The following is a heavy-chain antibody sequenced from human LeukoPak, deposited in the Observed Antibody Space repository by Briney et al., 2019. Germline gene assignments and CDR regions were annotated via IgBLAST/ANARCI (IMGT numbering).Heavy chain of an antibody. J-gene: IGHJ4*02. CDR2: IIPILGIA. CDR1: GGTFSGYA. V-gene: IGHV1-69*04. D-gene: IGHD2-21*02. CDR3: ARALISAKAYCGGDCYTGYFDY. Sequence: GASVKVSCKASGGTFSGYAISWVRQAPGQGLEWMGRIIPILGIANYAQKFQGRVTITADKSTSTAYMELSSLRSEDTAVYYCARALISAKAYCGGDCYTGYFDYWGQGTLVTVSS.